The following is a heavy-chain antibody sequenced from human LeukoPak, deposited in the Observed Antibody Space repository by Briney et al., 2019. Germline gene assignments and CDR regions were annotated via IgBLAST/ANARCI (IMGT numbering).Heavy chain of an antibody. CDR3: ARVGPRTWGNSSGRLRKYFDY. CDR2: IYCGGST. D-gene: IGHD6-19*01. V-gene: IGHV3-66*02. J-gene: IGHJ4*02. Sequence: PGGSLRLSCAASRFTVSSNYLSWVRQAPGKGLVWVSVIYCGGSTYSADSVEGRFTISGEYSRTTLYLQINRRRAEDTAVYYCARVGPRTWGNSSGRLRKYFDYWGQGALVTVSS. CDR1: RFTVSSNY.